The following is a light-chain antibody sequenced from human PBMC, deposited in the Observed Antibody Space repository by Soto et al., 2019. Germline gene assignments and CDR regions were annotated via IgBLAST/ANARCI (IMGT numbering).Light chain of an antibody. Sequence: QSVLTQPASVSGSPGQSITISCTGTSSDVGDYNYVSWYQQHPGKAPKLMIYEVSNRPSGVSNRFSGSKSANTASLTISGVQAGDEADYYCSSYTSSSTWLFGGGTKLTVL. V-gene: IGLV2-14*03. CDR2: EVS. J-gene: IGLJ3*02. CDR1: SSDVGDYNY. CDR3: SSYTSSSTWL.